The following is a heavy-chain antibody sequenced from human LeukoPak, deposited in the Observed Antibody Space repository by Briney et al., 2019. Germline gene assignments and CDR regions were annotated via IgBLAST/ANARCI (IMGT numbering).Heavy chain of an antibody. CDR2: ISYDGSNK. J-gene: IGHJ4*02. CDR3: AKEPMVRGVIMSYYFDY. Sequence: GGSLRLSCAASGFTFSSYAMHWVRQAPGKGLEWVAVISYDGSNKYYAGSVKGRFTISRDNSKNTLYLQMNSLRAEDTAVYYCAKEPMVRGVIMSYYFDYWGQGTLVTVSS. CDR1: GFTFSSYA. D-gene: IGHD3-10*01. V-gene: IGHV3-30*04.